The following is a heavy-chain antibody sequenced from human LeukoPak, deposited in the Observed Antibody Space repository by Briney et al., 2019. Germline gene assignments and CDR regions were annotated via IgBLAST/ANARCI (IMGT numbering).Heavy chain of an antibody. CDR3: ARGTMVRGVKGKYYFDY. Sequence: PGRSLRLSCAASGFTFDDYAMHWVRQAPGKGLEWVSAIGTAGDTYYPGSVKGRFTISRENAKNSLYLQMNSLRAGDTAVYYCARGTMVRGVKGKYYFDYWGQGTLVTVSS. J-gene: IGHJ4*02. D-gene: IGHD3-10*01. CDR1: GFTFDDYA. CDR2: IGTAGDT. V-gene: IGHV3-13*01.